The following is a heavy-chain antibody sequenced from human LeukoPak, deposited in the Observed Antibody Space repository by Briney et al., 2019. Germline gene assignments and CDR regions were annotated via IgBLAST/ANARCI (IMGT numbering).Heavy chain of an antibody. Sequence: GASLRLSCAASGFTFSSYAMSWVRQAPGEGLEWVSAISGSGGSTYYADSVKGRFTISRDNSKNTLYLQMNSLRGEDTGVYYCAKDGGEVEAAIPYDFEFWGQGTLVTVSS. D-gene: IGHD2-21*02. CDR1: GFTFSSYA. CDR3: AKDGGEVEAAIPYDFEF. CDR2: ISGSGGST. J-gene: IGHJ4*02. V-gene: IGHV3-23*01.